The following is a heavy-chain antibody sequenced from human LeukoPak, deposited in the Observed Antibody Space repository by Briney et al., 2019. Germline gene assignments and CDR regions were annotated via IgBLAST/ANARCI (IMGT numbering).Heavy chain of an antibody. CDR1: GGSISSYY. J-gene: IGHJ4*02. CDR2: IYYSGNT. V-gene: IGHV4-39*07. D-gene: IGHD3-3*01. Sequence: MTSETLSLTCTVSGGSISSYYWGWIRQPPGKGLEWIGSIYYSGNTYYNASLKSRVTISLDASSNQFSLKLNPVTAADTAVYYCTRGTGFGLVDYWGQGTLVTVSS. CDR3: TRGTGFGLVDY.